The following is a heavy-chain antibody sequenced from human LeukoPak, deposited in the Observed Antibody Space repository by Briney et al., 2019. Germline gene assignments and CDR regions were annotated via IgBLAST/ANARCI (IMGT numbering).Heavy chain of an antibody. J-gene: IGHJ6*02. CDR2: ISYDGSNK. V-gene: IGHV3-30*03. Sequence: GGSLRLPCAASEFTVSTNYMNWVRQAPGKGLEWVAVISYDGSNKYYADSVKGRFTISRDNSKNTLYLQMNSLRAEDTAVYYCAIRRYSSSWYGMDVWGQGTTVTVSS. CDR3: AIRRYSSSWYGMDV. CDR1: EFTVSTNY. D-gene: IGHD6-13*01.